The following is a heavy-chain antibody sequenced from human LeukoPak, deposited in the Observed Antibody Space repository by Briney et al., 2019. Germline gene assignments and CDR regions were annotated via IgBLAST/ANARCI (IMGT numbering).Heavy chain of an antibody. V-gene: IGHV3-53*05. Sequence: GGSLRLSCAASGFTVSSNYMSWVRQAPGKGLEWVSVIYSGGSTYYADSVKGRFTISRDNAKNSLYLQMNSLRAEDTALYYCAKSRGKYSSGWYDFDYWGQGTLVTVSS. D-gene: IGHD6-19*01. CDR2: IYSGGST. CDR3: AKSRGKYSSGWYDFDY. CDR1: GFTVSSNY. J-gene: IGHJ4*02.